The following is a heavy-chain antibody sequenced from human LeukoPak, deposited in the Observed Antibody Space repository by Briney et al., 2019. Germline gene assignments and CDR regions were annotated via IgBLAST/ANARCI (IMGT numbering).Heavy chain of an antibody. CDR2: IIPVLGTA. D-gene: IGHD3-3*01. V-gene: IGHV1-69*04. Sequence: SVKVSCKASGGTFSSYALSWVRQAPGQGLEWMGRIIPVLGTANYAQKFQGRVTMTRNTSISTAYMELSSLRSEDTAVYYCARGRRSYFGVVNSEHYYYYGMDVWGQGTTVTVSS. J-gene: IGHJ6*02. CDR1: GGTFSSYA. CDR3: ARGRRSYFGVVNSEHYYYYGMDV.